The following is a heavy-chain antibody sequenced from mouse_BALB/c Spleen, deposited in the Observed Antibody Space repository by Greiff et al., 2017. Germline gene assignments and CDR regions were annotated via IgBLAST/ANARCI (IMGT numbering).Heavy chain of an antibody. J-gene: IGHJ2*01. CDR3: ARIRQLGLQYYFDY. CDR1: GFTFSSYT. V-gene: IGHV5-9*03. CDR2: ISSGGGNT. D-gene: IGHD3-2*01. Sequence: EVKLMESGGGLVKPGGSLKLSCAASGFTFSSYTMSWVRQTPEKRLEWVATISSGGGNTYYPDSVKGRFTISRDNAKNNLYLQMSSLRSEDTALYYCARIRQLGLQYYFDYWGQGTTLTVSS.